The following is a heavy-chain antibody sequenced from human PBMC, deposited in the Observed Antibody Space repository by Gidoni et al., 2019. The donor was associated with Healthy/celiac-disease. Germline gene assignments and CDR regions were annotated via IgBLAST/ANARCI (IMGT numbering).Heavy chain of an antibody. CDR1: VFTFDDYS. Sequence: EVQLVESGGGLVQPGRSLSLSCAGSVFTFDDYSMHGVRQAPGKGLEWVSGISWNSDSIGYADSVKGRFTISRDNAKNSLYLQMNSLRPEDTALYYCAKDGGRLELGLWGQGTLVSVSS. J-gene: IGHJ4*02. CDR3: AKDGGRLELGL. CDR2: ISWNSDSI. V-gene: IGHV3-9*01. D-gene: IGHD1-7*01.